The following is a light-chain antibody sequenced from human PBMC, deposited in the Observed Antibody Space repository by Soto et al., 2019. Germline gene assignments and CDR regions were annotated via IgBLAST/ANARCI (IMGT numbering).Light chain of an antibody. CDR1: QGLVFSDGYTY. Sequence: DVVMTQSPLSLPVTLGQPASISCRSSQGLVFSDGYTYLSWFQQRPGQSPRRLIYRVSNRDSRVPDRFSGSGSGTDFTMKISRVEADDVGIYYCMQGAHWPMYTFGQGTMLEI. V-gene: IGKV2-30*01. CDR2: RVS. CDR3: MQGAHWPMYT. J-gene: IGKJ2*01.